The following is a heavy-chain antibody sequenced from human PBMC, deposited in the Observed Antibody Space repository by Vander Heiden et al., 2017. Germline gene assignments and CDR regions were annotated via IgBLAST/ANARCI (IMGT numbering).Heavy chain of an antibody. J-gene: IGHJ4*02. V-gene: IGHV3-33*01. D-gene: IGHD3-16*01. CDR1: GSGFSGFH. CDR3: ARDDGGLLDF. Sequence: QVQPVESEGGVVPAGGSPSPPGVTLGSGFSGFHMHWVRQAPGNGLEWVAIIWYDGSNKFYIDAVKGRFTISRDNSMNTVYLHMDSLRAEDTAIYYCARDDGGLLDFWGQGTLVTVSS. CDR2: IWYDGSNK.